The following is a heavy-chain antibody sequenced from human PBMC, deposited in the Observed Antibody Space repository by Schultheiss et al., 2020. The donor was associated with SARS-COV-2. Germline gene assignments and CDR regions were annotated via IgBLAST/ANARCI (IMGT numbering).Heavy chain of an antibody. CDR2: MNPNSGGT. J-gene: IGHJ4*02. CDR3: VRGLGYCSSVSCSTDDY. CDR1: GYTFTNYD. Sequence: ASVKVSCKASGYTFTNYDINWVRQATGQGLEWMGWMNPNSGGTGYAQKFQGRVTMTRDTSISTAYMEVSSLRSEDTAVYYCVRGLGYCSSVSCSTDDYWGQGTLVTVSS. V-gene: IGHV1-8*01. D-gene: IGHD2-2*02.